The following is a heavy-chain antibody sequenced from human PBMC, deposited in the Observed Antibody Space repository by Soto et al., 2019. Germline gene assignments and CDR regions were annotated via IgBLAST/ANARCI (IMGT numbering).Heavy chain of an antibody. V-gene: IGHV4-4*02. Sequence: PSETLSLTCGVSGDSISSSKWWTWVRQTPGNGLEWIGKIDHNGVANYNPCREGRVTISKDISKNQISLEVTSWTAADSAVYYRARMNRDYYYYGMDVWGQGATVTVSS. CDR3: ARMNRDYYYYGMDV. J-gene: IGHJ6*02. CDR2: IDHNGVA. CDR1: GDSISSSKW.